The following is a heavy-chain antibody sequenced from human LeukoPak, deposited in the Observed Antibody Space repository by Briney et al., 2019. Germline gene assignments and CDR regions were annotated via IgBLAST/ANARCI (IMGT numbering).Heavy chain of an antibody. CDR1: GLTGSHNY. J-gene: IGHJ5*02. CDR2: IHTSGDT. CDR3: IVFGDSNH. Sequence: GGSLRLSCAASGLTGSHNYVSWVRQAPGKGLEWVSAIHTSGDTCYADSVKGRFTISRDTSKNTLHLQINSLRVEDTAVYYCIVFGDSNHWGQGTLVTVSS. D-gene: IGHD4-17*01. V-gene: IGHV3-53*01.